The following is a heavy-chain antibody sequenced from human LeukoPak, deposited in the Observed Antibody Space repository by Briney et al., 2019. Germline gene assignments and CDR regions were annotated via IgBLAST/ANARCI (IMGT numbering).Heavy chain of an antibody. CDR1: GFTFSSYW. Sequence: GGSLRLSCAASGFTFSSYWMNWVRQAPGKGLEWVSYISSSGSTIYYADSVKGRFTISRDNAKNSLYLQMNSLRAEDTAVYYCARANYYDSSGYYGCFDYWGQGTLVTVSS. CDR3: ARANYYDSSGYYGCFDY. V-gene: IGHV3-48*04. CDR2: ISSSGSTI. J-gene: IGHJ4*02. D-gene: IGHD3-22*01.